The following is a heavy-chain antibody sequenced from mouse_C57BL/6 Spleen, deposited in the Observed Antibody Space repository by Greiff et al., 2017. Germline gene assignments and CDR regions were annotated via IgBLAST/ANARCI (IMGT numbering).Heavy chain of an antibody. D-gene: IGHD1-2*01. CDR2: IYPSDSVT. CDR3: ARGRATADDFDY. J-gene: IGHJ2*01. CDR1: GYTFTSYW. V-gene: IGHV1-61*01. Sequence: QVQLQQPGAELVRPGSSVKLSCKASGYTFTSYWMDWVKQRPGQGLEWIGNIYPSDSVTHYNQKFKDKATLTVDKSSSTAYMQLRSLTTEDSAVYSCARGRATADDFDYWGQGTTLTVAS.